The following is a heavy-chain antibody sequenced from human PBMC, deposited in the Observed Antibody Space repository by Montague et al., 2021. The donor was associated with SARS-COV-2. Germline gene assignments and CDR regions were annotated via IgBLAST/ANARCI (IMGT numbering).Heavy chain of an antibody. Sequence: TLSLTCTVSRGSISSGGNYWSWIRQHPVKGLEWIGYSYYSGSTYYNPSLKSRVSISVDTSKNQFSLKLSSVTAVDTAVYYCARGRRYSSTWYGAFDPWGQGMQVTVSS. V-gene: IGHV4-31*03. CDR3: ARGRRYSSTWYGAFDP. CDR1: RGSISSGGNY. D-gene: IGHD6-13*01. CDR2: SYYSGST. J-gene: IGHJ5*02.